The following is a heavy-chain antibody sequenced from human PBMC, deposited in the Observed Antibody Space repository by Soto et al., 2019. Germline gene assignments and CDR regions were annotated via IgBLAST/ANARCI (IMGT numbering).Heavy chain of an antibody. Sequence: EVQLVESGGGLVQPGGSLRLSCAASGFTFSNYWMYWVRQAPGKGLEWVSRINSDGSVSSHADSVRGRLTISRDNVKNTLYLHMDSPRAEDTAVYFCARGDCVAGTCYSLAGSFYYYMDVWGKGTTVTVFS. CDR1: GFTFSNYW. CDR2: INSDGSVS. J-gene: IGHJ6*03. V-gene: IGHV3-74*02. CDR3: ARGDCVAGTCYSLAGSFYYYMDV. D-gene: IGHD2-15*01.